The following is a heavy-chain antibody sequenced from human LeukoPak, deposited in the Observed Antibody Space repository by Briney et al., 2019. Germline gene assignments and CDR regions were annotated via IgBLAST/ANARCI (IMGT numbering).Heavy chain of an antibody. CDR1: GFTFSSYW. V-gene: IGHV3-7*01. CDR3: ARDWAPYSSGWFDAFDI. CDR2: IKQDGSEK. J-gene: IGHJ3*02. D-gene: IGHD6-19*01. Sequence: GGSLRLSCAASGFTFSSYWMSWVRQAPGKGLEWVANIKQDGSEKYYVDSVKGRFTISRDNAKNSLYLQMNSLRAEDTAVYYCARDWAPYSSGWFDAFDIWGQGTMVTVSS.